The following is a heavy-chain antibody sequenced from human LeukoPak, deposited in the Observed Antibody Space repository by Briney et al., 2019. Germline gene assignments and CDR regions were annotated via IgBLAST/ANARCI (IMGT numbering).Heavy chain of an antibody. CDR3: ARGGTRSLRWNSPNYYYGMDV. J-gene: IGHJ6*02. Sequence: SETLSLTCTVSGGSISSYYWSWIRQPAGKGLEWIGRIYTSGSTNYNPSLKSRVTMSVDTSKNQFSLKLSSVTAADTAVYYCARGGTRSLRWNSPNYYYGMDVWGQGTTVTVSS. CDR2: IYTSGST. D-gene: IGHD3-16*01. V-gene: IGHV4-4*07. CDR1: GGSISSYY.